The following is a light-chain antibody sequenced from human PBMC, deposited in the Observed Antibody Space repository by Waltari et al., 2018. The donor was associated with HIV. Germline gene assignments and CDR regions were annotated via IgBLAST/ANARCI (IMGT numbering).Light chain of an antibody. CDR1: SSHDRASNS. CDR2: EVS. CDR3: SSYTGDNSVL. Sequence: QSALTQPASVSASPGQSITFYCIGPSSHDRASNSASWYQQHPGKAPKVLIHEVSNRPSGVSDRFSASKSGNAASLTISGLQAEDEADYYCSSYTGDNSVLFGGGTKLSVV. V-gene: IGLV2-14*01. J-gene: IGLJ3*02.